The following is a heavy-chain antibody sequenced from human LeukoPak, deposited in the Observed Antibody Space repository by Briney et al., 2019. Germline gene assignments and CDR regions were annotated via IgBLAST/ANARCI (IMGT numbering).Heavy chain of an antibody. CDR2: INNDGSDT. J-gene: IGHJ3*01. Sequence: PGRSLRLSCAASGFTFSRYWIHWVRQAPGKGLVWVSRINNDGSDTIYADSVKARFAMSRDNAKNTVFLQMSGLRAEDTAVYYCARGGFSHAFDVWGQGTTVTVSS. D-gene: IGHD2/OR15-2a*01. V-gene: IGHV3-74*01. CDR3: ARGGFSHAFDV. CDR1: GFTFSRYW.